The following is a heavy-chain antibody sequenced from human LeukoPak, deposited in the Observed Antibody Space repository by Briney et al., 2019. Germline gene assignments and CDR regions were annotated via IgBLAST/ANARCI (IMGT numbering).Heavy chain of an antibody. Sequence: EGSLRLSCAASGFTFSSYEMNWVRQAPGKGLEWVSYISSSGSTIYYADSVKGRFTISRDNAKNSLYLQMNSPRAEDTAVYYCARERQQLGYYYGMDVWGQGTTVTVSS. CDR2: ISSSGSTI. J-gene: IGHJ6*02. CDR3: ARERQQLGYYYGMDV. V-gene: IGHV3-48*03. D-gene: IGHD6-13*01. CDR1: GFTFSSYE.